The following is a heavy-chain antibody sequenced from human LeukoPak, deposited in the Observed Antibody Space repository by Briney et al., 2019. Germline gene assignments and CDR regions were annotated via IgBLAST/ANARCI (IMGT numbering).Heavy chain of an antibody. J-gene: IGHJ3*02. CDR3: AKAQQQWLDAFDI. Sequence: PGGSLRLSCAASGFTFSSYWMHWVRQAPGKGLEWVSGISWNSGSIGYADSVKGRFTISRDDAKNSLYLQMNSLRAEDTALYYCAKAQQQWLDAFDIWGQGTMVTVSS. D-gene: IGHD6-19*01. V-gene: IGHV3-9*01. CDR1: GFTFSSYW. CDR2: ISWNSGSI.